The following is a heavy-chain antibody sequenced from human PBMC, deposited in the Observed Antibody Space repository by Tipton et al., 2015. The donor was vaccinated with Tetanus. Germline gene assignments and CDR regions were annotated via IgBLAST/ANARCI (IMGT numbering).Heavy chain of an antibody. CDR3: ARDRRDFAYDSRGFYSPLYYFDN. CDR1: GDPISRGDYY. D-gene: IGHD3-22*01. Sequence: TLSLTCTVSGDPISRGDYYWSWIRQPPGKGLEWIAYIFRTGSTYYNPSLESRITIAMDTSNNQFSLRLRSVTAADAAVYFCARDRRDFAYDSRGFYSPLYYFDNWGQGLRVTVSS. V-gene: IGHV4-30-4*01. CDR2: IFRTGST. J-gene: IGHJ4*02.